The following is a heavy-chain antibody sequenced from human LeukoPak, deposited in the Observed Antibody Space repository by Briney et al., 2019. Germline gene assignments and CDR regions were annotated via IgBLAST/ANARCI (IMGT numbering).Heavy chain of an antibody. Sequence: PSETLSLTCTVSGRSISSSSYYWGWIRQPPAKGRQWNGSIYYSGSTYYNPSLKSRVTISVDTSKNQFSLKLSSVTAADTAVYYCARLSSGGSSWYDIDYWGQGTLVTVSS. J-gene: IGHJ4*02. V-gene: IGHV4-39*01. CDR1: GRSISSSSYY. CDR2: IYYSGST. CDR3: ARLSSGGSSWYDIDY. D-gene: IGHD6-13*01.